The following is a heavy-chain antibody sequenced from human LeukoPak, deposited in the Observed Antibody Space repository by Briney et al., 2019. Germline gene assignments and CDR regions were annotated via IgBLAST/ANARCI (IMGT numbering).Heavy chain of an antibody. Sequence: GGSLRLSCAASGFTFSNYWMSWVRQAPGKGLEWVANIKQDGSDKYYVDSVKGRFTISRDNAKNSLYLQKNSLRAEDTAVYYCAREPLSSGWYCDYWGQGTLVTVFS. CDR1: GFTFSNYW. J-gene: IGHJ4*02. D-gene: IGHD6-19*01. CDR2: IKQDGSDK. V-gene: IGHV3-7*03. CDR3: AREPLSSGWYCDY.